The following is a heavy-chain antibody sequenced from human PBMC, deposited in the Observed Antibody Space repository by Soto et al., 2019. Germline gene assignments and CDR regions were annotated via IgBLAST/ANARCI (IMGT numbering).Heavy chain of an antibody. CDR2: IRKKVYGGTT. D-gene: IGHD3-3*01. CDR1: GFTFGDYS. Sequence: GGSLRLSCKASGFTFGDYSMSWFRQAPGKGPEWVSFIRKKVYGGTTEYAASVKGRFTVSRNDSKSILYLQMNSLKAEDTAFYYCPREFRFWGQGTLVTVSS. V-gene: IGHV3-49*03. J-gene: IGHJ4*02. CDR3: PREFRF.